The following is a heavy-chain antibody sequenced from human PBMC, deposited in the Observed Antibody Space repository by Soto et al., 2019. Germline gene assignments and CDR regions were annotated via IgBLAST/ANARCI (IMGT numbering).Heavy chain of an antibody. CDR2: IYYSGST. Sequence: SETLSLTCTVSGGSISSSSYYWGWIRQPPGKGLEWIGSIYYSGSTYYNPSLKSRVTISVDTSKNQYSLKLSTVTAADTAVDYCARESDYGDYYYYYGMDVWGQGTTVTVSS. V-gene: IGHV4-39*07. CDR1: GGSISSSSYY. J-gene: IGHJ6*02. CDR3: ARESDYGDYYYYYGMDV. D-gene: IGHD4-17*01.